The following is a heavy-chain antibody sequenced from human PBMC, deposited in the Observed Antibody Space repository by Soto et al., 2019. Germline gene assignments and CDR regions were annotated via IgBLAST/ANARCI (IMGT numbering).Heavy chain of an antibody. CDR2: IYWDEDK. J-gene: IGHJ6*02. D-gene: IGHD2-15*01. CDR3: AHKGGRGAGMDV. Sequence: QITLKESGPTLVKPTQTLTLTCTFSGFSLSSSGVGVGWIRQPPGKAPEWLALIYWDEDKRYSPSLKTSLTITKDTSTNEVVLTKTNMAPVDTGTYYCAHKGGRGAGMDVWGQGTTVTVSS. V-gene: IGHV2-5*02. CDR1: GFSLSSSGVG.